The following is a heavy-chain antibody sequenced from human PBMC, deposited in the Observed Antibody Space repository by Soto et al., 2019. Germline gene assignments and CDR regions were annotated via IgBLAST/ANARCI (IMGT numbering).Heavy chain of an antibody. CDR2: IYPGDSDT. V-gene: IGHV5-51*01. J-gene: IGHJ1*01. CDR3: ARIFGSNSGRYPDPY. D-gene: IGHD1-26*01. Sequence: PGESLKISCKGSGYSFTNYWIGWVRQMPGKGLEWMGIIYPGDSDTRYSPSFQGLVTISADKYISTAYLQWSSLKASDTAMYYCARIFGSNSGRYPDPYWAQGTLVTVSS. CDR1: GYSFTNYW.